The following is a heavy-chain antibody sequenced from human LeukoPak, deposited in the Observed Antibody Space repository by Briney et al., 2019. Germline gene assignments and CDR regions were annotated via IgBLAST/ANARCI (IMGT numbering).Heavy chain of an antibody. J-gene: IGHJ5*02. Sequence: PGGSLRLSCAASGFTFSRYSMNWVRQALEKGLEWVSYISSSSSTIYYADSVKGRFTISRDNAKNSLYLQMNSLRAEDTAVYYCARKPTVTPVGIWFDPWGPGTLVTVSS. D-gene: IGHD4-11*01. CDR2: ISSSSSTI. CDR1: GFTFSRYS. V-gene: IGHV3-48*01. CDR3: ARKPTVTPVGIWFDP.